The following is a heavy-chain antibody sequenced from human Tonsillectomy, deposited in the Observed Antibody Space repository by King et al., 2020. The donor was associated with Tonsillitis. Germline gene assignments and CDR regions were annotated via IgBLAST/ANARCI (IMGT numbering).Heavy chain of an antibody. CDR3: ARGEVGYYYDSSGEYYFDY. V-gene: IGHV5-51*01. J-gene: IGHJ4*02. Sequence: VQLVESGAEVKKPGESLKISCTGSGYSFTIYWIGWVRQMPGKGLEWMGIIYPGDSDTRYNPSFQGQVTISADKSICTAYLQWSSLKASDTAMYYCARGEVGYYYDSSGEYYFDYWGQGTLVTVSS. D-gene: IGHD3-22*01. CDR2: IYPGDSDT. CDR1: GYSFTIYW.